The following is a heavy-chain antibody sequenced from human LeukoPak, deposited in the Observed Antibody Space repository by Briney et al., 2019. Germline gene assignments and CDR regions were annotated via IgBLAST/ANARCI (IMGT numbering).Heavy chain of an antibody. CDR1: GVSISSSSYY. CDR3: ARLRGYLGFDI. J-gene: IGHJ3*02. CDR2: IYYSGST. D-gene: IGHD1-1*01. Sequence: PSETLSLTCTVSGVSISSSSYYWGWIRQPPGKGLEWIGSIYYSGSTYCNPSLKSRVTISVDTSKNQFSLKLSSVTAADTAVYYCARLRGYLGFDIWGQGTMVTASS. V-gene: IGHV4-39*01.